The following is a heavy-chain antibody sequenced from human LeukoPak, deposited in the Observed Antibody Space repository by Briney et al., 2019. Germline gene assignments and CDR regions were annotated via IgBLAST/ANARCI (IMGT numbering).Heavy chain of an antibody. CDR3: ARGALTGDYYGMDV. V-gene: IGHV1-2*06. J-gene: IGHJ6*02. D-gene: IGHD7-27*01. Sequence: ASVKVSCKASGYTFTNYYMHWVRQAPGQGLEWMGRINPNSGGTNYAQKFQGRVTMTRDTSISTAYMELSRLRSDDTAVYYCARGALTGDYYGMDVWGQGTTVTVSS. CDR1: GYTFTNYY. CDR2: INPNSGGT.